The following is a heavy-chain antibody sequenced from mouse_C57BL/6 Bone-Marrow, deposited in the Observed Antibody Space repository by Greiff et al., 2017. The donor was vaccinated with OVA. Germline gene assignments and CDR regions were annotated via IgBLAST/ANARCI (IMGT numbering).Heavy chain of an antibody. V-gene: IGHV1-55*01. D-gene: IGHD1-1*01. Sequence: VQLQQPGAELVKPGASVKMSCKASGYTFTSYWITWVKQRPGQGLEWIGDIYPGSGSTNYNEKFKSKATLTVDTSSSTAYMQLSSLTSEDSAVYYCARRTYYYGSSWFAYWGQGTLVTVSA. CDR3: ARRTYYYGSSWFAY. CDR1: GYTFTSYW. J-gene: IGHJ3*01. CDR2: IYPGSGST.